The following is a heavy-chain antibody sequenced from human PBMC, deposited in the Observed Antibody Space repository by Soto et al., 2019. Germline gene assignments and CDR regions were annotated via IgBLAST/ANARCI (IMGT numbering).Heavy chain of an antibody. Sequence: SETLSLTCTVSGGSISSGGYYWSWIRQHPGKGLEWIGYIYDSGSTYYNPSLKSRLTISVDTSKNQFSLNLRSVTAADTAVYYCARRDRSGFSYWLDTWGQGTLVTVSS. CDR3: ARRDRSGFSYWLDT. V-gene: IGHV4-31*03. J-gene: IGHJ5*02. CDR2: IYDSGST. D-gene: IGHD3-22*01. CDR1: GGSISSGGYY.